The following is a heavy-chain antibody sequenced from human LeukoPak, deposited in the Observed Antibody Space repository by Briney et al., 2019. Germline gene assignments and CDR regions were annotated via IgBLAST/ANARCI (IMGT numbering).Heavy chain of an antibody. CDR1: GYTFTGYY. D-gene: IGHD5-18*01. J-gene: IGHJ6*03. CDR3: ARWDTAMGDYYYYYMDV. Sequence: ASVKVSCKASGYTFTGYYMHWVRQAPGQGLEWMGWMNPNSGNTGYAQKFQGRVTITRNTSISTAYMELSSLRSEDTAVYYCARWDTAMGDYYYYYMDVWGKGTTVTVSS. V-gene: IGHV1-8*03. CDR2: MNPNSGNT.